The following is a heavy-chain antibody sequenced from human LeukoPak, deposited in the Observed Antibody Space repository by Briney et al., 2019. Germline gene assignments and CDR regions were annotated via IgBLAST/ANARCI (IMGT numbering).Heavy chain of an antibody. CDR2: ISFDGSDK. J-gene: IGHJ4*02. CDR1: GFTFSSYA. V-gene: IGHV3-30-3*01. Sequence: PGGSLRLSCAASGFTFSSYAMHWVRQAPGKGLEWVAVISFDGSDKYYADSVKGRFTISRDNSKNTLYLQMNSLRAEDTAVYYCAKDYSSSWYFDYWGQGTLVTVSS. D-gene: IGHD6-13*01. CDR3: AKDYSSSWYFDY.